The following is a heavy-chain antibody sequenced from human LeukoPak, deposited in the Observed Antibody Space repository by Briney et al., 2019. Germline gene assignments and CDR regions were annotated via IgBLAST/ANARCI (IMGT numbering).Heavy chain of an antibody. CDR1: GFTFSSYA. J-gene: IGHJ4*02. V-gene: IGHV3-23*01. D-gene: IGHD2-21*02. CDR2: ISGSGGST. Sequence: PGGSLRLSCAASGFTFSSYAMSWVRQAPGKGLEWVSAISGSGGSTYYADSVKGRFTISRDNSKNTLYLQMNSLRAEDTAVYYCAKAPLYCGGDCYALTSFDYWGQGTLVTVSS. CDR3: AKAPLYCGGDCYALTSFDY.